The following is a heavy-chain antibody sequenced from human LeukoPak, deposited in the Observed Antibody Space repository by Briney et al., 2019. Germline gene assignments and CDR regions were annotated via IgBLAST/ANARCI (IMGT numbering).Heavy chain of an antibody. V-gene: IGHV4-30-4*01. CDR1: GGSISSGDYY. CDR2: IYYSGST. J-gene: IGHJ3*02. CDR3: VTYCSSTSCYTDAFDI. D-gene: IGHD2-2*02. Sequence: PSETLSLTCTVSGGSISSGDYYWSWIRQPPGKGLEWIGYIYYSGSTYYNPSLKSRVTISVDTSKNQFSLKLSSVTAADTAVYYCVTYCSSTSCYTDAFDIWGQGTMVTVSS.